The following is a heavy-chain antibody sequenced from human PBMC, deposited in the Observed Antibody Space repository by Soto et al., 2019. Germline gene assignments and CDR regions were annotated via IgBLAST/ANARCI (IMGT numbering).Heavy chain of an antibody. Sequence: QAGGSLRLSCAASGFTVSSNYMSWVRQAPGKGLEWVSVIYSGGSTYYADSVKGRFTISRDNSKNTLYLQMNSLIAEATAVYYCASPQGDSSSWEPYYHYYGMDVWGQGTTVTVSS. J-gene: IGHJ6*02. CDR2: IYSGGST. CDR1: GFTVSSNY. D-gene: IGHD6-13*01. V-gene: IGHV3-53*01. CDR3: ASPQGDSSSWEPYYHYYGMDV.